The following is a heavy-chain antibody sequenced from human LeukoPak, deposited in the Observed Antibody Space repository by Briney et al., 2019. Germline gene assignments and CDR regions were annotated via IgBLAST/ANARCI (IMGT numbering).Heavy chain of an antibody. CDR3: ARGPAPPFQYYGMDV. J-gene: IGHJ6*02. CDR1: GFTFDDFG. V-gene: IGHV3-20*04. CDR2: INWNGGST. Sequence: GGSLRLSCAASGFTFDDFGMNWVRQVPGKGLEWVSGINWNGGSTGYADSVKGRFTISRDNAKNFLHLQMHSLRAEDTALYYCARGPAPPFQYYGMDVWGQGTTVTVPS.